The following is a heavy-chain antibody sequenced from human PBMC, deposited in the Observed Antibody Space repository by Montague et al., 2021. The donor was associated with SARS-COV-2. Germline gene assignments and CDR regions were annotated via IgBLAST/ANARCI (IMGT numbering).Heavy chain of an antibody. D-gene: IGHD2-15*01. J-gene: IGHJ3*01. V-gene: IGHV4-61*01. CDR2: IHYSGTT. CDR1: GASINIGTYY. CDR3: ARGHCSGGFCYYVVAFDA. Sequence: SETLSLTCTVSGASINIGTYYWTWIRQSPGKPLEWVGYIHYSGTTNYNPSLKSRVTILEDTSRNQFSLNLNSVTAADTAVYYCARGHCSGGFCYYVVAFDAWGPGTMLLVS.